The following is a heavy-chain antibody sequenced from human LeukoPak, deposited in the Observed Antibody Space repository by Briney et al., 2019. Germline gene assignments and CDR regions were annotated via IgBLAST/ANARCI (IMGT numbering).Heavy chain of an antibody. CDR3: ARGGLGPRSAFDI. Sequence: SVKVSCKASGGTFSSYTITWVRQAPGQGLDWMGGIIPIFGTANYAQKLQGRVTMTTDTSTSTAYMELRSLRSDDTAVYYCARGGLGPRSAFDIWGQGTMVTVSS. V-gene: IGHV1-69*05. J-gene: IGHJ3*02. CDR2: IIPIFGTA. CDR1: GGTFSSYT. D-gene: IGHD3-22*01.